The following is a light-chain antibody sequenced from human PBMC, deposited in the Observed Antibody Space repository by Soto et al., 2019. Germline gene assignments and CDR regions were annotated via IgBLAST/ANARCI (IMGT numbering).Light chain of an antibody. CDR1: QSVSSSY. CDR2: GAS. Sequence: EVMMMQSPATLSVSPGEGATLSSRASQSVSSSYLAWYQQKPGQAPRLLIYGASSRATGIPDRFSGSGSGTDFTLTISRLEPEDFAVYYCQQYGSSPPWTFGQGTKVDIK. J-gene: IGKJ1*01. CDR3: QQYGSSPPWT. V-gene: IGKV3-20*01.